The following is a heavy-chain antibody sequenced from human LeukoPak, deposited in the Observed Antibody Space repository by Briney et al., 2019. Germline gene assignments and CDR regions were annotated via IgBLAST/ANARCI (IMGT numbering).Heavy chain of an antibody. D-gene: IGHD3-22*01. CDR3: ARDGSDYYDSSGYYYFDY. Sequence: GGSLRLSCAASGFTFSSYSMNWVRQAPGKGLEWVSSIGSSSSYIYYADSVKGRFTISRDNAKNSLYLQMNSLRAEDTAVYYCARDGSDYYDSSGYYYFDYWGQGTLVTVSS. CDR2: IGSSSSYI. CDR1: GFTFSSYS. V-gene: IGHV3-21*01. J-gene: IGHJ4*02.